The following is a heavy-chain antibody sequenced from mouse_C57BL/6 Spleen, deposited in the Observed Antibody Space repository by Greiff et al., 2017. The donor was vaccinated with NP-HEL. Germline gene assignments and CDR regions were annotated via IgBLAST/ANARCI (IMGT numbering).Heavy chain of an antibody. Sequence: QVQLQQSGAELAKPGASVKLSCKASGYTFTSYWMHWVKQRPGQGLEWIGYINPSSGYTKYNQKFKDKATLNADKSSSTAYMQLSSLTYEDSAVYYCARASYYSNYEDYFDYWGQGTTLTVSS. J-gene: IGHJ2*01. CDR1: GYTFTSYW. CDR2: INPSSGYT. V-gene: IGHV1-7*01. CDR3: ARASYYSNYEDYFDY. D-gene: IGHD2-5*01.